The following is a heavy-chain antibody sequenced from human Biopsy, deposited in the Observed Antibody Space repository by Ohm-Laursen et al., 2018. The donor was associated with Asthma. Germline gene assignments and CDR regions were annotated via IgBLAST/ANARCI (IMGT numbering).Heavy chain of an antibody. Sequence: TLSLTCTVSGGSINIGDYYWSWIRQHPVKGLEWIGYIYYSGSTYYNPSLKSRVSISLDTSKNQFSLSPTSVTAADTAVYYCARTTYGDDGFDPWGQGTLVTVSS. CDR3: ARTTYGDDGFDP. V-gene: IGHV4-31*03. J-gene: IGHJ5*02. D-gene: IGHD4-17*01. CDR1: GGSINIGDYY. CDR2: IYYSGST.